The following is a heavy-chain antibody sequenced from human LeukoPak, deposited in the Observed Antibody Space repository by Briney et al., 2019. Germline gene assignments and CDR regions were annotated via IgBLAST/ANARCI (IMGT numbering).Heavy chain of an antibody. V-gene: IGHV3-23*01. J-gene: IGHJ5*02. CDR2: ISDSGTRT. CDR3: AKEVTMVRGVIDNWFDP. Sequence: GGSLRLSCAASGFTFSSYDMGWVRQAPGKGLEWVSAISDSGTRTYFADSVKGRFTISRDNSKNTLYLQMNSLRAEDTAVYYCAKEVTMVRGVIDNWFDPWGQGTLVTVSS. CDR1: GFTFSSYD. D-gene: IGHD3-10*01.